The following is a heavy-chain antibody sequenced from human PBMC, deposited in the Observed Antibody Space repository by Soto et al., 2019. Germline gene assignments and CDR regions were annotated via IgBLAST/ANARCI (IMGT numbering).Heavy chain of an antibody. CDR2: INAGNGNT. Sequence: ASVKVSCKASGYTFTSYAMHWVRQAPGQRLEWMGWINAGNGNTKYSQKFQGRVTITRDTSASTAYMELSSLRSEDTAVYYCARAQPYCSSTSCPGYYYYGMDVWGQGTTVTVSS. V-gene: IGHV1-3*01. D-gene: IGHD2-2*01. CDR3: ARAQPYCSSTSCPGYYYYGMDV. CDR1: GYTFTSYA. J-gene: IGHJ6*02.